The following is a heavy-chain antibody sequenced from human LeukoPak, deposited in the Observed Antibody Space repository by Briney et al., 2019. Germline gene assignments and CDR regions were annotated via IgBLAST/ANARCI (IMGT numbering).Heavy chain of an antibody. J-gene: IGHJ4*02. D-gene: IGHD3-3*01. CDR1: GFTFRSIG. CDR3: ARDIWDRDYCYFDH. CDR2: IQNDGNKK. V-gene: IGHV3-33*01. Sequence: GRSLRLSCVGSGFTFRSIGMHWVRQAPGKGLEWVAFIQNDGNKKDYADSVKGRFIISGDDSKNTVFLQMDSLRAEDTAVYHCARDIWDRDYCYFDHWGQGTLVTVFS.